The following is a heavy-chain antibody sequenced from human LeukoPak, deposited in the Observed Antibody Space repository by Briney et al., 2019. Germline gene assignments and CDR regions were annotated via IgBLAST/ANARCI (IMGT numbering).Heavy chain of an antibody. D-gene: IGHD6-19*01. CDR2: IYTSGST. CDR3: ARDRSSGWYRYYFDY. J-gene: IGHJ4*02. Sequence: SETLSLTCAVYGGSFSAYYWSWIRQPAGKGLEWIGRIYTSGSTNYNPSLKSRVTMSVDTSKNQFSLKLSSVTAADTAVYYCARDRSSGWYRYYFDYWGQGTLVTVSS. V-gene: IGHV4-59*10. CDR1: GGSFSAYY.